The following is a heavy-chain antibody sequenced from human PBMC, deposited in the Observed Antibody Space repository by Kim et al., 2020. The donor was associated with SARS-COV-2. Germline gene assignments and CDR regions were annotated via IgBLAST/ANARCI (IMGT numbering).Heavy chain of an antibody. D-gene: IGHD2-15*01. V-gene: IGHV3-33*01. CDR3: ARGEGVVVAGVAFDI. CDR1: GFTFSSYG. Sequence: GGSLRLSCAASGFTFSSYGMHWVRQAPGKGLEWVAVIWYDGSNKYYADSVKGRFTISRDNSKNTLYLQMNSLRAEDTAVYYCARGEGVVVAGVAFDIWGQGTMVTVSS. J-gene: IGHJ3*02. CDR2: IWYDGSNK.